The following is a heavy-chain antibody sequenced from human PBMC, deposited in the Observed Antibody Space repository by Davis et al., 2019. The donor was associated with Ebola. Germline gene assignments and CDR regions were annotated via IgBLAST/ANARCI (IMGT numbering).Heavy chain of an antibody. J-gene: IGHJ5*02. V-gene: IGHV4-34*01. Sequence: MPSETLSLTCAVYGGSFSGYYWSWIRQPPGKGLEWIGEINHSGSTNYNPSLKSRVTISVDTSKNQFSLKLSSVTAADTAVYCARGVGASTGWFDPWGQGTLVTVSS. CDR3: ARGVGASTGWFDP. D-gene: IGHD1-26*01. CDR1: GGSFSGYY. CDR2: INHSGST.